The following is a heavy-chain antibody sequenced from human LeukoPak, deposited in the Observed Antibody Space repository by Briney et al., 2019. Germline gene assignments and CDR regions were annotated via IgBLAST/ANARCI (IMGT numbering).Heavy chain of an antibody. CDR1: GFTFSSYA. Sequence: PGGSLILSCAASGFTFSSYAMSWVRQAPGKVLEWFSAISGSGGSTYYGDSVQGRVTISRDNSKNTLYLQINSLRAEDTAVYYCAKLEIVVVPAAIDYWGQGTMVTVSS. V-gene: IGHV3-23*01. J-gene: IGHJ4*02. CDR2: ISGSGGST. D-gene: IGHD2-2*03. CDR3: AKLEIVVVPAAIDY.